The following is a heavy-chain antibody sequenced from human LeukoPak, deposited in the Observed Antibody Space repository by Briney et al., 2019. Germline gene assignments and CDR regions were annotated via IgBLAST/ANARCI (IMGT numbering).Heavy chain of an antibody. CDR2: INAGNGNT. J-gene: IGHJ4*02. CDR3: ARVTEDTAYYFDY. D-gene: IGHD5-18*01. Sequence: ASVKVSCEASGYTFTSYAMHWVRQAPGQRLEWMGWINAGNGNTKYSQKFQGRVTMTRDTSTSTVYMELSSLRSEDTAVYYCARVTEDTAYYFDYWGQGTLVTVSS. CDR1: GYTFTSYA. V-gene: IGHV1-3*01.